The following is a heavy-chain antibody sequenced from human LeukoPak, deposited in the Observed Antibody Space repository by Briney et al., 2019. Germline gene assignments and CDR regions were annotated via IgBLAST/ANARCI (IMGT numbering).Heavy chain of an antibody. D-gene: IGHD1-26*01. CDR1: RFTFSNHG. CDR3: AKDREARYFDY. J-gene: IGHJ4*02. Sequence: GGSLRLSCAASRFTFSNHGMHWVRQAPGKGLEWVAVIWYDGSKKYYADSVKGRFIISRDNSRNTLYLQMNSLRVEDTAVYYCAKDREARYFDYWGQGTLVAVSS. V-gene: IGHV3-33*06. CDR2: IWYDGSKK.